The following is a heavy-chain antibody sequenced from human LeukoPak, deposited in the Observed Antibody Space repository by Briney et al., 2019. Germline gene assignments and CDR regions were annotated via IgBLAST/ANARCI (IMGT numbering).Heavy chain of an antibody. Sequence: GGSLRLSCAASGFTFSSYAMSWVRQAPVKGLEWVSAISGSGGSTYYADSVKGRFTISRDNSKNTLYLQMNSLRAEDTAVYYCAKDSESYCTNGVCYVDAFDIWGQGTMVTVSS. J-gene: IGHJ3*02. V-gene: IGHV3-23*01. D-gene: IGHD2-8*01. CDR1: GFTFSSYA. CDR2: ISGSGGST. CDR3: AKDSESYCTNGVCYVDAFDI.